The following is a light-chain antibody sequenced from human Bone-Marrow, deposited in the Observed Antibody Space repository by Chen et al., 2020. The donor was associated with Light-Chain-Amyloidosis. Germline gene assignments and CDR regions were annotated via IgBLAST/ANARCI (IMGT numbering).Light chain of an antibody. V-gene: IGLV3-21*02. CDR2: EDS. CDR3: EVWGRRSVRGV. Sequence: SYVLTQPSSVSVAPGQTATIACGGNNIGSTSVHWYQQKPGRAPLLVFYEDSDRPSEIPARLSGSKAGNAGTRTSSRVEAGDEADYCCEVWGRRSVRGVFGGGTRLTGL. J-gene: IGLJ3*02. CDR1: NIGSTS.